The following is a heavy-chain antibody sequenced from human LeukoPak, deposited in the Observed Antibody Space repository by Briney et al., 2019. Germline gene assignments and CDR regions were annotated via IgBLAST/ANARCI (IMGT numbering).Heavy chain of an antibody. D-gene: IGHD6-13*01. CDR3: ARDRLAAAGTGWFDP. Sequence: APVKVSCKASGGTFSSYAISWVRQAPGQGLEWMGRIIPIFGTANYAQKFQGRVTITTDESTSTAYMELSSLRSEDTAVYYCARDRLAAAGTGWFDPWGQGTLVTVSS. J-gene: IGHJ5*02. CDR2: IIPIFGTA. V-gene: IGHV1-69*05. CDR1: GGTFSSYA.